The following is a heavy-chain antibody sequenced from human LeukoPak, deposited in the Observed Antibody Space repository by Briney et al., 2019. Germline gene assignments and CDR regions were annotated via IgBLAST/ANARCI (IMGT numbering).Heavy chain of an antibody. CDR2: IYTSGST. Sequence: SETLSLTCTVSGGSISSYYWSWILQPAGKGLEWIGRIYTSGSTNYNPSLKSRVTMSVDTSKNQFSLKLSSVTAADTAVYYCARIYYYGSSAFFSFDPWGQGTLVTVSS. CDR3: ARIYYYGSSAFFSFDP. V-gene: IGHV4-4*07. D-gene: IGHD3-22*01. J-gene: IGHJ5*02. CDR1: GGSISSYY.